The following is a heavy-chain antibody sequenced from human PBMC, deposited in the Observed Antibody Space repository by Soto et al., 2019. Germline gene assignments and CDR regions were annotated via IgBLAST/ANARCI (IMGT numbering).Heavy chain of an antibody. D-gene: IGHD3-10*01. CDR3: ARVNYDSGTSVH. Sequence: VQLVESGGGWVQPGGSLRLSCAASGFSFNNYAMHWVRQAPGKGLEDISVISSNGGSTYYADSVKGRFTISRDNSKNTLYLQMGSLRVEDMGVYYCARVNYDSGTSVHWGQGTLVTVSS. J-gene: IGHJ4*02. V-gene: IGHV3-64*07. CDR2: ISSNGGST. CDR1: GFSFNNYA.